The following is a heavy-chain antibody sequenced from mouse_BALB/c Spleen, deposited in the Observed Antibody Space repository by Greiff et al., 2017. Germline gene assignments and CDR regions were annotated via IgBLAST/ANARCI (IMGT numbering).Heavy chain of an antibody. CDR3: ARNYDWFAY. CDR1: GFTFSSYT. J-gene: IGHJ3*01. D-gene: IGHD2-4*01. V-gene: IGHV5-12-2*01. Sequence: EVKLVESGGGLVQPGGSLKLSCAASGFTFSSYTMSWVRQTPEKRLEWVAYISNGGGSTYYPDTVKGRFTISRDNAKNTLYLQMSSLKSEDTAMYYCARNYDWFAYWGQGTLVTVSA. CDR2: ISNGGGST.